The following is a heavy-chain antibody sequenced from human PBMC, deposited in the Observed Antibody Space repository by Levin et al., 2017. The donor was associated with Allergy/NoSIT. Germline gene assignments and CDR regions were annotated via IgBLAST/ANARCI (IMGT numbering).Heavy chain of an antibody. J-gene: IGHJ3*02. Sequence: GGSLRLSCAASGFTFSSYGMHWVRQAPGKGLEWVAVISYDGSNKYYADSVKGRFTISRDNSKNTLYLQMNSLRAEDTAVYYCAKDFFAYVEADAFDIWGQGTMVTVSS. CDR3: AKDFFAYVEADAFDI. CDR2: ISYDGSNK. V-gene: IGHV3-30*18. CDR1: GFTFSSYG. D-gene: IGHD3-16*01.